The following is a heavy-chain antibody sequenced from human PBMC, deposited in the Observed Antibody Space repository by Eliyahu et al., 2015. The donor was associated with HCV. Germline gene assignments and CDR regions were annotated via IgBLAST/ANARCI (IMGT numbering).Heavy chain of an antibody. V-gene: IGHV5-51*01. CDR1: GYSFTXYW. CDR3: ARQKGRDDSSGYYYL. CDR2: IYPGXSDT. J-gene: IGHJ4*02. D-gene: IGHD3-22*01. Sequence: EVQLVQSGAEVKKPGESLKISCKGSGYSFTXYWXGWVRQMPGKGXEXMGIIYPGXSDTRYSPSFQGQVTISADKSISTAYLQWSSLKASDTAMYYCARQKGRDDSSGYYYLWGQGTLVTVSS.